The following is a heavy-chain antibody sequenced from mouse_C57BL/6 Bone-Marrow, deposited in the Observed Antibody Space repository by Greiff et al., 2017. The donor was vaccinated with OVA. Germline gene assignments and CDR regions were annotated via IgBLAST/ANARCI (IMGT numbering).Heavy chain of an antibody. CDR2: IWWDDDK. D-gene: IGHD2-4*01. CDR1: GFSLSTFGMG. J-gene: IGHJ3*01. V-gene: IGHV8-8*01. CDR3: ARMDIYYDLSWFAY. Sequence: VKLVESGPGILQPSQTLSLTCSFSGFSLSTFGMGVGWIRQPSGKGLEWLAHIWWDDDKYYNPALKSRLTISKDTSKNQVFLKIANVDTADTATYYCARMDIYYDLSWFAYWGQGTLVTVSA.